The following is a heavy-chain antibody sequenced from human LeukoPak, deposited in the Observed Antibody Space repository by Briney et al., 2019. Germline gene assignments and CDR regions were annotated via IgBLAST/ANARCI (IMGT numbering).Heavy chain of an antibody. CDR1: GYTFTGYR. Sequence: SVKVSCKASGYTFTGYRISWLRQAPAQGLERMGWITAYNGNTHYGQKLQGRVTMSTDTSTTTAYMELRSLRSGDTAVYYCARTTQRRDSTLDVWGQGTTVTVSS. D-gene: IGHD5-24*01. V-gene: IGHV1-18*01. J-gene: IGHJ6*02. CDR2: ITAYNGNT. CDR3: ARTTQRRDSTLDV.